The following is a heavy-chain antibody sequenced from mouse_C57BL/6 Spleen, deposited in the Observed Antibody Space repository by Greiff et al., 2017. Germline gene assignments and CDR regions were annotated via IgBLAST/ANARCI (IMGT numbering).Heavy chain of an antibody. CDR3: TRPTVVAYYYAMDY. D-gene: IGHD1-1*01. Sequence: QVQLQQSGAELVRPGASVTLSCKASGYTFTDYEMHWVKQTPVHGLEWIGAIDPETGGTAYNQKFKGKAILTADKSSSTAYMELRSLTSEDSAVYYCTRPTVVAYYYAMDYWGQGTSVTVSS. CDR2: IDPETGGT. J-gene: IGHJ4*01. V-gene: IGHV1-15*01. CDR1: GYTFTDYE.